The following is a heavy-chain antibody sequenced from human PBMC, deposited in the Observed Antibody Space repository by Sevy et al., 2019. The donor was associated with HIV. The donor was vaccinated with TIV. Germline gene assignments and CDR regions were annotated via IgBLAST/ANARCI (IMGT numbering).Heavy chain of an antibody. CDR2: FDPEDGRT. V-gene: IGHV1-24*01. CDR1: GYTLSQLS. Sequence: ASVKVSCKVSGYTLSQLSMHWVRQAPGKGLEWVGTFDPEDGRTIYAQKFQGRVTMTEDTSTDTAYMELNSLNSEDTAVYYCATTKDYYDCSGYPFDYWGQGTQVTVSS. D-gene: IGHD3-22*01. J-gene: IGHJ4*02. CDR3: ATTKDYYDCSGYPFDY.